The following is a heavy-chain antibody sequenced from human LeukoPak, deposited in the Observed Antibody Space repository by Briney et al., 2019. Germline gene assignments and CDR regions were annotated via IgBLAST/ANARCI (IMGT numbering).Heavy chain of an antibody. CDR1: GFTFSSYA. Sequence: PGGSLRLSCAASGFTFSSYAMSWVRQMPGKGLEWMGIIYPGDSDTRYSPSFQGQVTISADKSISTAYLQWSSLKASDTAMYYCARQSGQLVDYWGQGTLVTVSS. J-gene: IGHJ4*02. CDR2: IYPGDSDT. CDR3: ARQSGQLVDY. D-gene: IGHD6-13*01. V-gene: IGHV5-51*01.